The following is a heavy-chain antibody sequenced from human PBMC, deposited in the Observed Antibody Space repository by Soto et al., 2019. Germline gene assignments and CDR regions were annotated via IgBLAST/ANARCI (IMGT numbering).Heavy chain of an antibody. CDR1: GFTFKNYN. CDR3: VRDGSPLGMTR. D-gene: IGHD3-10*01. CDR2: IGGSDNFT. J-gene: IGHJ4*02. Sequence: EVQLVESGGGLVKPGESLRLSCVASGFTFKNYNMNWVRQAPGKGLEWVSSIGGSDNFTYYADSVKGRFTISRDNAKSSLFLQMNSLRVEDTAVYFCVRDGSPLGMTRWGQGTLVTVSS. V-gene: IGHV3-21*02.